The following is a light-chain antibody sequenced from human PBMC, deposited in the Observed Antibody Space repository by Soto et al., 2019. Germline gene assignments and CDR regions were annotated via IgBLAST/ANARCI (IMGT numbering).Light chain of an antibody. CDR3: QQSYSTPWK. Sequence: DIQMTHSRSSLSASVEDRSTMRSPASQSISSYLNWYQQKPGKAPKLLIYAASSLQSGVPSRFSGSGSGTDFTLTISSLQPEDFATYYCQQSYSTPWKCGQGTKVDIK. CDR1: QSISSY. J-gene: IGKJ1*01. CDR2: AAS. V-gene: IGKV1-39*01.